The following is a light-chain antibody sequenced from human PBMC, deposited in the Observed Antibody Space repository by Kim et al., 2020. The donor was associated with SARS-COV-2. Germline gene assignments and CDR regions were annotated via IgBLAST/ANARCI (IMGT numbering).Light chain of an antibody. CDR3: QQYGNSPWT. V-gene: IGKV3-20*01. Sequence: PGERATLSCRASQNVAANYLAWYLQKPGQAPRNLIYSASTRTTSIPDRFSGSRSGTDFTLTTSRLEPEDFAVYYCQQYGNSPWTFGQGTKVDIK. CDR1: QNVAANY. CDR2: SAS. J-gene: IGKJ1*01.